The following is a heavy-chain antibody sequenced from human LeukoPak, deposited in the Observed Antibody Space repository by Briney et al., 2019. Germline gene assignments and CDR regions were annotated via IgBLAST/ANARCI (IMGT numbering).Heavy chain of an antibody. CDR2: ISAYNGNT. CDR3: ARVGGREYYDILTGYYRPDYYYGMDV. CDR1: GYTFTSYD. V-gene: IGHV1-18*01. D-gene: IGHD3-9*01. J-gene: IGHJ6*02. Sequence: ASMKVSCKASGYTFTSYDINWVRQATGQGLEWMGWISAYNGNTNYAQKLQGRVTMTTDTSTSTAYMELRSLRSDDTAVYYCARVGGREYYDILTGYYRPDYYYGMDVWGQGTTVTVSS.